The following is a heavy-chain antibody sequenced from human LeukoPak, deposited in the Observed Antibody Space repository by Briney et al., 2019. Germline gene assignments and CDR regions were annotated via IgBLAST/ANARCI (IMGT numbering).Heavy chain of an antibody. CDR2: IYHSGST. V-gene: IGHV4-4*02. CDR1: GASINNSNW. D-gene: IGHD3-10*01. Sequence: PSGTLSLTCTVSGASINNSNWWSWVRQPPGKGLEWIGEIYHSGSTNYNPSLKSRITISVVQSKNQFSLKVSSVTAADTAVYYCARVFDSGSQAYFYYMDVWGKGTTVTIFS. CDR3: ARVFDSGSQAYFYYMDV. J-gene: IGHJ6*03.